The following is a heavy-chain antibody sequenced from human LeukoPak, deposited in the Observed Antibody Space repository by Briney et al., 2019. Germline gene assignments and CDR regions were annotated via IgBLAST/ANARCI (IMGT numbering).Heavy chain of an antibody. D-gene: IGHD3-9*01. Sequence: SETLSLTCTVSGGSIGIYYWSWIRQPPGKGLEWIGYIYYSGDTNYNPSLKSRVTISLDTSNNQFSLKLSSVTAADTAVCYCARGLYDSVTGYHNDFDCWGPGTLVTVS. V-gene: IGHV4-59*01. J-gene: IGHJ4*02. CDR1: GGSIGIYY. CDR2: IYYSGDT. CDR3: ARGLYDSVTGYHNDFDC.